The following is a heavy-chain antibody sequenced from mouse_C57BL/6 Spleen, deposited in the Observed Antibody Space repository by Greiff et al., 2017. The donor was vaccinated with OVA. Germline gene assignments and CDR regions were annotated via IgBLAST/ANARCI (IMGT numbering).Heavy chain of an antibody. CDR2: ISSGSSTI. D-gene: IGHD1-1*01. J-gene: IGHJ3*01. CDR3: ATDYYAPFAY. Sequence: DVKLVESGGGLVKPGGSLKLSCAASGFTFSDYGMHWVRQAPEKGLEWVAYISSGSSTIYYADTVKGRFTISRDNAKNTLFLQMTSLRSEDTAMYYCATDYYAPFAYWGQGTLVTVSA. V-gene: IGHV5-17*01. CDR1: GFTFSDYG.